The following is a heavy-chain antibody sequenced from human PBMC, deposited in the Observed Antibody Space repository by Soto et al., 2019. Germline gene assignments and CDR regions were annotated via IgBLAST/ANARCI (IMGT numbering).Heavy chain of an antibody. CDR2: IYYSGST. Sequence: PSGTLSATCTLSGGSISSGDYYRSWIRQPPGKGLEWIRYIYYSGSTYYNPSLKSRVTTSVDTSKNQFSMKLSSESAADTAVYYCARDDRCTCSMIVGDNCFDPWEKVTLVSVSS. CDR3: ARDDRCTCSMIVGDNCFDP. D-gene: IGHD3-22*01. CDR1: GGSISSGDYY. J-gene: IGHJ5*02. V-gene: IGHV4-30-4*02.